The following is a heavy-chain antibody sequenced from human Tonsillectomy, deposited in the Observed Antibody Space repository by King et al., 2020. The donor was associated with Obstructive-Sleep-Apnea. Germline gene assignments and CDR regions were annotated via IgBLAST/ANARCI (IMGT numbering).Heavy chain of an antibody. CDR3: ARLRLEEGAFDI. CDR2: IYYSGST. CDR1: GGSLTNYY. V-gene: IGHV4-59*08. D-gene: IGHD1-1*01. Sequence: QLQESGPGLVKPSETLSLTCTVSGGSLTNYYWSWIRQPPGKGLEWIGYIYYSGSTNYNPSLKSRVTISVDTSKNQFSLKVSSVTAADTAVDYCARLRLEEGAFDIWGQGTMVTVSS. J-gene: IGHJ3*02.